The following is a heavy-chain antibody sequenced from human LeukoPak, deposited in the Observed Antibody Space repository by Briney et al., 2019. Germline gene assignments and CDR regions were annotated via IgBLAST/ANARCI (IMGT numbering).Heavy chain of an antibody. CDR1: GGTFSSYA. CDR3: ARDREQQWLGFDY. CDR2: IIPIFGTA. Sequence: ASVTVSCEASGGTFSSYAISWVRQAPGQGLEWMGGIIPIFGTANYAQKFQGRVTITADKSTSTAYMELSSLRSEDTAVYYCARDREQQWLGFDYWGQGTLVTVSS. D-gene: IGHD6-19*01. J-gene: IGHJ4*02. V-gene: IGHV1-69*06.